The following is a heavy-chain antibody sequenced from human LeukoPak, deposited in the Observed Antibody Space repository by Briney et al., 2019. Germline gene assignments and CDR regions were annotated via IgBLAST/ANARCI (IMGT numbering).Heavy chain of an antibody. D-gene: IGHD6-13*01. J-gene: IGHJ5*02. CDR2: IYHSGST. Sequence: PSETLSLTCAVSGGSISGGGYSWSWIRQPPGKGLEWVGYIYHSGSTYYNPSLKSRVTIPIDRSKNPFSLKLRSVTAGDTAVYYRAGGTAAAGFDWFDPWGEGTLVTVSS. CDR3: AGGTAAAGFDWFDP. CDR1: GGSISGGGYS. V-gene: IGHV4-30-2*01.